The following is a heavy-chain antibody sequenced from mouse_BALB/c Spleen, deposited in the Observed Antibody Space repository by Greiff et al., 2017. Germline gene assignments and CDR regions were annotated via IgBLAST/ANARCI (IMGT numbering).Heavy chain of an antibody. CDR3: TRAYGYDGNYAMDY. J-gene: IGHJ4*01. CDR2: ISSGGSYT. D-gene: IGHD2-2*01. V-gene: IGHV5-6-4*01. CDR1: GFTFSSYT. Sequence: EVQLVESGAGLVKPGGSLKLSCAASGFTFSSYTMSWVRQTPEKRLEWVATISSGGSYTYYPDSVKGRYTISRDNAKNTLYLQMSSLKSEDTAMYYCTRAYGYDGNYAMDYWGQGTSVTVSS.